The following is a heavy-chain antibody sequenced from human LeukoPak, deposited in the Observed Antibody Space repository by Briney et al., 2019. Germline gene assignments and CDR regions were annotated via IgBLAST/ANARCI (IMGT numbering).Heavy chain of an antibody. CDR2: INPNSGGT. D-gene: IGHD1-26*01. J-gene: IGHJ4*02. CDR1: GYTFTGYY. CDR3: AREGVGARSSYYFDY. V-gene: IGHV1-2*02. Sequence: ASVKVSCKASGYTFTGYYMHWVRQAPGQGLEWMGWINPNSGGTNYAQKFQGRVTMTRDTSISTAYMELRSLRSDDTAVYYCAREGVGARSSYYFDYWGQGTLVTVSS.